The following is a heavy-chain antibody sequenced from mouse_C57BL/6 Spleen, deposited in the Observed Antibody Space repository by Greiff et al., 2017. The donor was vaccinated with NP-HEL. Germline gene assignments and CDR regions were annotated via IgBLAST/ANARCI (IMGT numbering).Heavy chain of an antibody. J-gene: IGHJ4*01. V-gene: IGHV1-50*01. CDR3: ARRLGRYYYAMDY. Sequence: QVQLQQPGAELVKPGASVKLSCKASGYTFTSYWMQWVKQRPGQGLEWIGEIDPSDSYTNYNQKFKGKATLTVDTSSSTAYMQLSSLTSEDSAVYYCARRLGRYYYAMDYWGQGTSVTVSS. CDR1: GYTFTSYW. CDR2: IDPSDSYT. D-gene: IGHD4-1*01.